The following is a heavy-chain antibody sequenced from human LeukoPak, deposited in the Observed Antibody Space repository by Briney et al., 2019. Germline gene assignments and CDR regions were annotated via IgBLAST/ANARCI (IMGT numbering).Heavy chain of an antibody. V-gene: IGHV3-53*01. D-gene: IGHD3-22*01. CDR1: GFTVSSNY. CDR3: APHHYESSAYSLEYFQH. CDR2: VYRWGST. J-gene: IGHJ1*01. Sequence: AGGSLRLSCAASGFTVSSNYMRWVRQAPAKELEWVSGVYRWGSTYYADSATATCTISRDNSKNTLYLQMNSLRSEDTAVYYCAPHHYESSAYSLEYFQHWGQGTLVTVSS.